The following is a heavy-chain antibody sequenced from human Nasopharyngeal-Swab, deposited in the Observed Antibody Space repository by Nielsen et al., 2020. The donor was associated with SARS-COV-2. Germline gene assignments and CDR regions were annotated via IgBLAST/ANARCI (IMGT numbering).Heavy chain of an antibody. D-gene: IGHD1-14*01. J-gene: IGHJ5*01. CDR3: ASQPRLGLRTWFAS. CDR1: GASISSLNW. CDR2: LFHTGSS. V-gene: IGHV4-4*02. Sequence: SETLSLTCTVSGASISSLNWRCWLRQTPKRRLEWIGVLFHTGSSNYNPSIKSRFTISVDKSKSQLSLKLTSVTPADTAVYFCASQPRLGLRTWFASWGQGTLVTVSS.